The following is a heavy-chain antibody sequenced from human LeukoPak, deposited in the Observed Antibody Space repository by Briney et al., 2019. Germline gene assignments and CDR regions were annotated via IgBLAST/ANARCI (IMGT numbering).Heavy chain of an antibody. Sequence: GGSLRLSCAASGFTFSAYAMSWVRRAPGKGLEWVSSISDSAGSTYYAASVTGRFTISRDSSRTTLYLQVNSLRAEDTAVYYCAKQSARVTTGYFDYWGQGTLVTVSS. V-gene: IGHV3-23*01. J-gene: IGHJ4*02. CDR2: ISDSAGST. CDR3: AKQSARVTTGYFDY. D-gene: IGHD1-26*01. CDR1: GFTFSAYA.